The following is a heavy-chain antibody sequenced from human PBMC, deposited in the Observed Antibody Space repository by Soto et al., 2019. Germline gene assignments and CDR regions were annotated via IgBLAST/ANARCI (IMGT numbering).Heavy chain of an antibody. D-gene: IGHD3-3*01. V-gene: IGHV3-7*05. CDR2: IKQDGSEK. CDR3: ARGRITIFGVVIWFDP. J-gene: IGHJ5*02. Sequence: GGSLRLSCAASGFTFSSYWMSWVRQAPGKGLEWVANIKQDGSEKYYVDSVKGRFTISRDNAKNSLYLQMNSLRAEDTAVYYCARGRITIFGVVIWFDPWGQGTLVTVSS. CDR1: GFTFSSYW.